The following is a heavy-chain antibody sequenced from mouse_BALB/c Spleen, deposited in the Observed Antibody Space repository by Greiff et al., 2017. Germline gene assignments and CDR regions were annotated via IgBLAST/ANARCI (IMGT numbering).Heavy chain of an antibody. Sequence: EVQLVESGGGLVKPGGSLKLSCAASGFTFSSYAMSWVRQSPEKRLEWVAEISSGGSYTYYPDTVTGRFTISRDNAKNTLYLEMSSLRSEDTAMYYCARDYGYDEAMDYWGQGTSVTVSS. D-gene: IGHD1-2*01. CDR1: GFTFSSYA. J-gene: IGHJ4*01. CDR3: ARDYGYDEAMDY. V-gene: IGHV5-9-4*01. CDR2: ISSGGSYT.